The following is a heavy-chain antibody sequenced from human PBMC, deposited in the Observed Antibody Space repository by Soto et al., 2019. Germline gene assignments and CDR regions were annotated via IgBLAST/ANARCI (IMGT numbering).Heavy chain of an antibody. CDR3: VRDRDWAFDI. D-gene: IGHD3-9*01. CDR1: GYALRDYS. J-gene: IGHJ3*02. Sequence: GGSLRLSCAASGYALRDYSMNWVRQAPGKGLEWVSYAGTSRKYIFYADSVRGRFTISRDDARNSVYLQLNSLRDEDTAVYYCVRDRDWAFDIWGQGTMVT. CDR2: AGTSRKYI. V-gene: IGHV3-21*06.